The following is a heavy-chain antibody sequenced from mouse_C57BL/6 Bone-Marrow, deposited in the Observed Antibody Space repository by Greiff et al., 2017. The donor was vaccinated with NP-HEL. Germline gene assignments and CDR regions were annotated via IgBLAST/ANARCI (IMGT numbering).Heavy chain of an antibody. V-gene: IGHV5-6*02. Sequence: EVKLVESGGDLVKPGGSLKLSCAASGFTFSSYGMSWVRQTPDKRLEWVATISSCGSYTYYPDSVKGRFTISRDNAKNTLYLQMSRLKSEDTAMYYCAATMSTFAYWGQGTLVTVSA. J-gene: IGHJ3*01. CDR1: GFTFSSYG. CDR2: ISSCGSYT. CDR3: AATMSTFAY. D-gene: IGHD2-4*01.